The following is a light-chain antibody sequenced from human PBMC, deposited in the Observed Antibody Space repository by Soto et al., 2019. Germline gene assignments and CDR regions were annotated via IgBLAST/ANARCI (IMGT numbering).Light chain of an antibody. CDR1: QSISSW. Sequence: DIQMTQSPSTLSASVGARVTITCRASQSISSWLAWYQQKPGKAPKLLIYDASSLESGVPSRFSGSGSGTEFTLTISSLQPDHFATYYCQQYRTFGQGTKVEIK. J-gene: IGKJ1*01. CDR2: DAS. V-gene: IGKV1-5*01. CDR3: QQYRT.